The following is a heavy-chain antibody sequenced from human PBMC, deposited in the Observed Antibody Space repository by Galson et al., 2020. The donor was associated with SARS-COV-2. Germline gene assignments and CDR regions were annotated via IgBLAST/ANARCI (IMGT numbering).Heavy chain of an antibody. V-gene: IGHV3-30*04. Sequence: GGSLRLSCRASGFTFSSSAMHWVRQAPGKGLEWVAIISYDGTKRYNLDSVKGRFTISRDNSKNTLFLQMNSLRAEDTAVYYCARLRGGYDFDYWGQGTLVTVSS. J-gene: IGHJ4*02. CDR1: GFTFSSSA. CDR3: ARLRGGYDFDY. D-gene: IGHD5-12*01. CDR2: ISYDGTKR.